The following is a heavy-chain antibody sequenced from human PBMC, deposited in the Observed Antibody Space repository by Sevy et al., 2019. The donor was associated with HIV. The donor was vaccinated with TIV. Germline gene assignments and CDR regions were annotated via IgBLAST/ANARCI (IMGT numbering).Heavy chain of an antibody. CDR2: ISPNGATS. J-gene: IGHJ4*02. Sequence: GGSLRLSCEVSGFTFGYFAMSWVRQAPGKGLEWVSGISPNGATSHYAAAVRGRFTISRANSKNRMYLQMSSLSAEDTAQYYCAKGTSGWYDALDQWGQGTLVTVSS. CDR1: GFTFGYFA. CDR3: AKGTSGWYDALDQ. D-gene: IGHD6-19*01. V-gene: IGHV3-23*01.